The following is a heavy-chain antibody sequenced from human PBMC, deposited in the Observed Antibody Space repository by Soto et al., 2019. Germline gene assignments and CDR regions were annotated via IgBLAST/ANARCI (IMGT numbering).Heavy chain of an antibody. Sequence: GGSLRLSCAASGFTFSSYAMSWVRQAPGRGLEWVSAISGSGGSTYYADSVKGRFTISRDNSKNTPYLQMNSLRAEDTAVYYCAKLFPRELRGRMDVWGQGTTVTVSS. CDR3: AKLFPRELRGRMDV. CDR1: GFTFSSYA. CDR2: ISGSGGST. D-gene: IGHD1-7*01. V-gene: IGHV3-23*01. J-gene: IGHJ6*02.